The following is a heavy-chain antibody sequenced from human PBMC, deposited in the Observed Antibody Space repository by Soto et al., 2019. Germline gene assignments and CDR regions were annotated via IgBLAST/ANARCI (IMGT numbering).Heavy chain of an antibody. Sequence: SVKVSYKASGFAFARSAVQWLRQARRQRREWIGWIVVGSGNTNYAQKFEERVTITRDMSTSTAYMELRSVRAEDTAFYYCAKDRPRRSSGSFFDYWGQGTPVTVSS. CDR1: GFAFARSA. J-gene: IGHJ4*02. CDR2: IVVGSGNT. CDR3: AKDRPRRSSGSFFDY. D-gene: IGHD1-26*01. V-gene: IGHV1-58*01.